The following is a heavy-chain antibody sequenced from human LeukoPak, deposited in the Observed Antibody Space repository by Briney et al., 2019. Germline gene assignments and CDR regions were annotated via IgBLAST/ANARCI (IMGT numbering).Heavy chain of an antibody. J-gene: IGHJ4*02. CDR1: GGTFSSYA. V-gene: IGHV1-69*13. Sequence: GASVKVSCKASGGTFSSYAICWVRQAPGQGLEWVGGIIPIFGTANYAQKFQGRVTITADESTSTAYMELSSLRSEDTAVYYCAHRPYCSGGSCYHYFDYWGQGTLVTVSS. CDR3: AHRPYCSGGSCYHYFDY. D-gene: IGHD2-15*01. CDR2: IIPIFGTA.